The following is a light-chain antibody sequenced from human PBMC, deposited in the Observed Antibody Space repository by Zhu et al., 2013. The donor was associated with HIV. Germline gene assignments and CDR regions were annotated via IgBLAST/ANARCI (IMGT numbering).Light chain of an antibody. Sequence: EIVLTQSPGTLSLSPGERATLSCRASQSVSSSYLAWYQQKPGQAPRLLIYGASSRATGIPDRFSGSGSGTDFTLTISRLEPEDFAVYYCQQYGSSPYTFGQGTEAGDQT. V-gene: IGKV3-20*01. CDR2: GAS. CDR3: QQYGSSPYT. CDR1: QSVSSSY. J-gene: IGKJ2*01.